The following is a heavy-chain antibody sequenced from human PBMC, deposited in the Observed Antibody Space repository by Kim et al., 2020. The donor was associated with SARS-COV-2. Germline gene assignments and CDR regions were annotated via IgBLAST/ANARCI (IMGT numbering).Heavy chain of an antibody. CDR1: GYTFTSYG. CDR3: ARDLDGANYDFWSGYFLNWFDP. CDR2: ISAYNGNT. V-gene: IGHV1-18*01. J-gene: IGHJ5*02. D-gene: IGHD3-3*01. Sequence: ASVKVSCKASGYTFTSYGISWVRQAPGQGLEWMGWISAYNGNTNYAQKLQGRVTMTTDTSTSTAYMELRSLRSDDTAVYYCARDLDGANYDFWSGYFLNWFDPWGQGTLVTVSS.